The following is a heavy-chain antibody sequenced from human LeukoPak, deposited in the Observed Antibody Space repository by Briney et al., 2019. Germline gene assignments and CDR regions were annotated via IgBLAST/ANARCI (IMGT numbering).Heavy chain of an antibody. D-gene: IGHD6-13*01. CDR1: GFSLGDYW. CDR3: AKFRALAAAEAFDI. J-gene: IGHJ3*02. CDR2: IRYDGSNK. V-gene: IGHV3-30*02. Sequence: GGSLRLSCAASGFSLGDYWMNWVRQAPGKGLEWVAFIRYDGSNKYYADSVKGRFTISRDNSKNTLYLQMNSLRAEDTAVYYCAKFRALAAAEAFDIWGQGTMVTVSS.